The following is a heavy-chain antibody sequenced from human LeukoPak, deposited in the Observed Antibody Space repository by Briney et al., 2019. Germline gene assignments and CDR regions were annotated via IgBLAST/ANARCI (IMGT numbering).Heavy chain of an antibody. CDR2: ISGSGGST. D-gene: IGHD3-22*01. J-gene: IGHJ4*02. Sequence: PGGSLRLSCAASGFTFSSYAMSWVRQAPGKGLEWVSAISGSGGSTYYADSVKGRFTISRDNSKNTLYLQMNSLRAEDTAVYYCAKYHYYDSSGRPYFDYWGQGTLVTVSS. V-gene: IGHV3-23*01. CDR1: GFTFSSYA. CDR3: AKYHYYDSSGRPYFDY.